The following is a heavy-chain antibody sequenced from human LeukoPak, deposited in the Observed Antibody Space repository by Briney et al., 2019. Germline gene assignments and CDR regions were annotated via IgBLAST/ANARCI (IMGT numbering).Heavy chain of an antibody. CDR3: ARGASYVTSQWFDP. CDR2: ISSSSSTI. Sequence: GGSLRLSCAASGFTFTTYSMNWVRQAPGKGLEWVSYISSSSSTIYYADSVKGRFTISRDNAKNSLYLQMNSLRAEDTAVYYCARGASYVTSQWFDPWGQGTQVTASS. J-gene: IGHJ5*02. D-gene: IGHD2-21*02. CDR1: GFTFTTYS. V-gene: IGHV3-48*01.